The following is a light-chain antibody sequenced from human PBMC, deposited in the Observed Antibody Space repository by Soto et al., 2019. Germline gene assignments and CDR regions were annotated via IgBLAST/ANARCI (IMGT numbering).Light chain of an antibody. V-gene: IGLV2-14*01. J-gene: IGLJ3*02. Sequence: QSVLTQPASVSGSPGQSITISCAGTTSDVGAYNYVSWYQQHPGTAPRLIIFEVSNRPSGVSNRFSGSKSGNTASLTISGLQAEDEADYYCSTYAISATWLFGGGTKVTVL. CDR3: STYAISATWL. CDR1: TSDVGAYNY. CDR2: EVS.